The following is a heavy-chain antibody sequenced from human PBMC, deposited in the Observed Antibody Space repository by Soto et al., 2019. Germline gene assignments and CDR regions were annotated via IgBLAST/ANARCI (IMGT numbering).Heavy chain of an antibody. D-gene: IGHD3-10*01. Sequence: QVQLVQSGAEVTKPGSSVKVSCKASGGTFSSYAISWVRQAPGQGLEWMGGIIPIFGTANYAQKFQGRVTIAADESTSTAYMARSSLRSEDTAVCYCARDRITMVRGSYYYYGMDVWGQGTTVTVSS. CDR2: IIPIFGTA. J-gene: IGHJ6*02. V-gene: IGHV1-69*01. CDR1: GGTFSSYA. CDR3: ARDRITMVRGSYYYYGMDV.